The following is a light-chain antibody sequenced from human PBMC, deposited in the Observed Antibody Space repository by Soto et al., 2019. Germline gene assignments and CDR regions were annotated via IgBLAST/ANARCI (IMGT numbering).Light chain of an antibody. CDR3: QLSNHLPL. CDR1: QDIGTY. Sequence: DIQMTQSPPSLSASVGDRVTITCQASQDIGTYLNWYQHKTGKAPNLVIYDASNLETGVPSRFSGGGSGTDFTFTISSLRPEDSATYYCQLSNHLPLFGPGPKVHF. J-gene: IGKJ3*01. CDR2: DAS. V-gene: IGKV1-33*01.